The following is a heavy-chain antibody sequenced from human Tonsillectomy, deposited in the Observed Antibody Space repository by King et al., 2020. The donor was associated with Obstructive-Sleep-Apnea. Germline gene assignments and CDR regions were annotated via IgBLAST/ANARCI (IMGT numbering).Heavy chain of an antibody. J-gene: IGHJ3*02. CDR3: ARQLVLDAFDI. V-gene: IGHV4-4*02. CDR2: IYHSGSP. D-gene: IGHD6-13*01. Sequence: VQLQESGPGLVKPSGTLSLTCAVSGGSISSSHWWSWVRQPPGKGLEGIGEIYHSGSPNYNPALKSRVTISVDKSNNQFSRKLGSGTAADTAVYYCARQLVLDAFDIWGQGTMVTVSS. CDR1: GGSISSSHW.